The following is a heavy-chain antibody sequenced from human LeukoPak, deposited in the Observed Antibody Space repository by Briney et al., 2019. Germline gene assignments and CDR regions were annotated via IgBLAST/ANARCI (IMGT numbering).Heavy chain of an antibody. CDR1: GGSISSSSYY. D-gene: IGHD2-2*01. CDR2: INHSGST. J-gene: IGHJ5*02. V-gene: IGHV4-39*07. Sequence: SETLSLTCTVSGGSISSSSYYWSWIRQPPGKGLEWIGEINHSGSTNYDPSLKSRVTISVDTSKNQFSLKLSSVTAADTAVYYCARGTYSPAAIPWGQGTLVTVSS. CDR3: ARGTYSPAAIP.